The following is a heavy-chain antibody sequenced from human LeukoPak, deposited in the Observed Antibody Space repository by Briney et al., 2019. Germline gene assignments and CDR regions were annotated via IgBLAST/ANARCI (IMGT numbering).Heavy chain of an antibody. V-gene: IGHV3-7*01. J-gene: IGHJ4*02. CDR1: GFTFSSYW. CDR2: IKQDGSEK. D-gene: IGHD3-10*01. Sequence: PGGSLRLSCAASGFTFSSYWMSWVLQAPGKGLEWVANIKQDGSEKYYVDSVKGRFTISRDNAKNSLYLQMNSLRAEDTAVYYCEWFREPIDYWGQGTLVTVSS. CDR3: EWFREPIDY.